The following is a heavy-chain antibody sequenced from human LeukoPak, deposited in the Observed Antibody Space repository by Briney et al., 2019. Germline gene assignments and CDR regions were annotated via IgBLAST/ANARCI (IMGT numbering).Heavy chain of an antibody. J-gene: IGHJ4*02. D-gene: IGHD6-13*01. CDR3: ARGSGSSNYLADY. Sequence: ASVKVSCKASGYTFTSYYMHWVRQAPGQGLGWMGIINSSGGFTSYVQKFQGRVTVTRDTSTSTVYMEVSSLKSEDTAVYYCARGSGSSNYLADYWGQGTLVTVSS. CDR1: GYTFTSYY. V-gene: IGHV1-46*01. CDR2: INSSGGFT.